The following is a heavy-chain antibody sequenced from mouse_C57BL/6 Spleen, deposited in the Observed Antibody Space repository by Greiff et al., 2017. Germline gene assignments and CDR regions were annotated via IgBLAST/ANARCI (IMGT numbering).Heavy chain of an antibody. V-gene: IGHV2-5*01. CDR2: IWRGGST. CDR3: AKIYGSSSLYAMDY. Sequence: VQLQQSGPGLVQPSQSLSITCTVSGFSLTSYGVHWVRQSPGKGLEWLGVIWRGGSTDYNAAFMSRLSITKDNSKSQVFFKMNSLQADDTAIYYCAKIYGSSSLYAMDYWGQGTSVTVAS. CDR1: GFSLTSYG. J-gene: IGHJ4*01. D-gene: IGHD1-1*01.